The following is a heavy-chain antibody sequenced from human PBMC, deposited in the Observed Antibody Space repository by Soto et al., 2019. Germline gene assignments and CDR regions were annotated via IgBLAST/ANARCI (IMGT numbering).Heavy chain of an antibody. CDR2: TIPILDVA. Sequence: QVQLVQSGAEVKKPGSSVKVSCKASGGTFSTSTFTWVRQAPGQRLEWMRRTIPILDVADYAQDFQGRVTLTADKSTSPAYMALTSPKFNDTAVYYCARDTPIGSTYSGYAAIHSRGQVTLLTVSS. CDR1: GGTFSTST. D-gene: IGHD5-12*01. V-gene: IGHV1-69*08. CDR3: ARDTPIGSTYSGYAAIHS. J-gene: IGHJ5*01.